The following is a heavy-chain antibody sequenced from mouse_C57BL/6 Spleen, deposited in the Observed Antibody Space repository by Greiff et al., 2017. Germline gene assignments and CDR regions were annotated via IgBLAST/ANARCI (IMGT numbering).Heavy chain of an antibody. CDR3: AGRDYGSSYEDYWYFDV. Sequence: QVQLKESGAELAKPGASVKLSCKASGYTFTSYWMHWVKQRPGQGLEWIGYINPSSGYTKYNQKFKDKATLTADKSSSTAYMQLSSLTSEDSAVYYCAGRDYGSSYEDYWYFDVWGTGTTVTVAS. V-gene: IGHV1-7*01. CDR1: GYTFTSYW. CDR2: INPSSGYT. J-gene: IGHJ1*03. D-gene: IGHD1-1*01.